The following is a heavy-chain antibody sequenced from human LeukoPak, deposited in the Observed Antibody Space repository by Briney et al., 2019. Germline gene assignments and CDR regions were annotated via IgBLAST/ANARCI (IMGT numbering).Heavy chain of an antibody. CDR3: ARAYCTTTSCYGRYFDY. D-gene: IGHD2-2*01. Sequence: SETLSLTCAVSGYSISSGYYWGWIRQPPGEGLEWIGSIYHGGSSYYNPSLKSRVTMSVETSKNQFSLKLSSVTAADTAVYYCARAYCTTTSCYGRYFDYWGQGTLVTVSS. CDR1: GYSISSGYY. J-gene: IGHJ4*02. CDR2: IYHGGSS. V-gene: IGHV4-38-2*01.